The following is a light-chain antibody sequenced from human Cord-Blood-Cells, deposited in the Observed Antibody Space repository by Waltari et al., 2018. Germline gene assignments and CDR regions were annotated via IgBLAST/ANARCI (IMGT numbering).Light chain of an antibody. J-gene: IGLJ1*01. Sequence: QSVLTQPPSVSGAPGQRVTISCTGSSSNIGAGYDVHWYQQLPGTAPKLLIYGTSNRPSGVPDRFSCSKSGTSASLAIAGLRAEDEADYYCQSYDSSLSGYVFGTGNKVTVL. CDR3: QSYDSSLSGYV. CDR1: SSNIGAGYD. V-gene: IGLV1-40*01. CDR2: GTS.